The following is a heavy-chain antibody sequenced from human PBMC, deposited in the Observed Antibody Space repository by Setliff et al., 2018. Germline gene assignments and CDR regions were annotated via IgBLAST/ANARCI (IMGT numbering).Heavy chain of an antibody. D-gene: IGHD3-22*01. J-gene: IGHJ6*03. CDR1: GYPFTNYG. CDR3: ARKNFYYDSRGFALYYYYMDV. Sequence: ASVKVSCKATGYPFTNYGITWVRQAPGQGLEWLGWISTYNINTNYAQKLQDRVTMTTDTSTSTAYMELRSLRSDDTAVYYCARKNFYYDSRGFALYYYYMDVWGKGTTVTVSS. CDR2: ISTYNINT. V-gene: IGHV1-18*01.